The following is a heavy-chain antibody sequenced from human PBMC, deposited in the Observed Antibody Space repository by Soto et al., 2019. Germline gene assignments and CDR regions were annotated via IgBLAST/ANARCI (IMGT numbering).Heavy chain of an antibody. Sequence: LRLSCAASGFTFSSYWMSWVRQAPGKGLEWVANIKQDGSEKYYVDSVKGRFTISRDNAKNSLYLQMNSLRAEDTAVYYCATGEQLARNYYYYYGMDVWGQGTTVTVSS. CDR2: IKQDGSEK. J-gene: IGHJ6*02. CDR3: ATGEQLARNYYYYYGMDV. D-gene: IGHD6-13*01. V-gene: IGHV3-7*01. CDR1: GFTFSSYW.